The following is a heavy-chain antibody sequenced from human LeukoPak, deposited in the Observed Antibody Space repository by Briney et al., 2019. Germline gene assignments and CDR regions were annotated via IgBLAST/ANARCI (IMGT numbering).Heavy chain of an antibody. Sequence: PGGSLRLSCAASGFTFSNYGLNWIRQPAGKGLEWIGRIHTSGSTNYNPSLKSRVTMSVDTSKNQFSLKLSSVTAADTAVYYCARAWQEWHYYDSSGYYYLNWFDPWGQGTLVTVSS. V-gene: IGHV4-4*07. CDR1: GFTFSNYG. J-gene: IGHJ5*02. D-gene: IGHD3-22*01. CDR3: ARAWQEWHYYDSSGYYYLNWFDP. CDR2: IHTSGST.